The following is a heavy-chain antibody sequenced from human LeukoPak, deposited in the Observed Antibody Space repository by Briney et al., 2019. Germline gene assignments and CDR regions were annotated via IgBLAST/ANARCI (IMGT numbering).Heavy chain of an antibody. V-gene: IGHV3-21*01. CDR1: GFTFSSYS. J-gene: IGHJ3*02. CDR2: ISSSSYI. D-gene: IGHD4-23*01. Sequence: PGGSLRLSCAASGFTFSSYSMNWVRQAPGKGLEWVSSISSSSYIYYADSVKGRFTISRDNAKNSLYLQMHSLRAEDTAVYYCARSFDYGGNLDAFDIWGQGTVVTVSS. CDR3: ARSFDYGGNLDAFDI.